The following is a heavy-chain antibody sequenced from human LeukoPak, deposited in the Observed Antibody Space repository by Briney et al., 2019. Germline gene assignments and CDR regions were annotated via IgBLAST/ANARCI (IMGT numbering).Heavy chain of an antibody. J-gene: IGHJ4*02. CDR2: ISSSGSTI. V-gene: IGHV3-11*01. CDR1: GFTFSDYY. CDR3: ARTAAAGTWGPVGYYFDY. Sequence: GGSLRFSCAASGFTFSDYYMSWIRQAPGKGLEWVSYISSSGSTIYYADSVKGRFTISRDNAKNSLYLQMNSLRAEDTAVYYCARTAAAGTWGPVGYYFDYWGQGTLVTVSS. D-gene: IGHD6-13*01.